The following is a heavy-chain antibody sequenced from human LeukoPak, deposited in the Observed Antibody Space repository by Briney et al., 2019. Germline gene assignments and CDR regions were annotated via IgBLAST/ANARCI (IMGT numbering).Heavy chain of an antibody. J-gene: IGHJ4*02. Sequence: PGGSLRLSCVVSGFTFNNYGMHWVRQAPGKGLEWLTFIQYDGTTQYFADSIKGRFTISRDNSKNTVYLQMNSLRAEDTAVYYCAPGYCTSTSCTHYFEYWGQGTLVTVSS. CDR2: IQYDGTTQ. CDR3: APGYCTSTSCTHYFEY. CDR1: GFTFNNYG. D-gene: IGHD2-2*01. V-gene: IGHV3-30*02.